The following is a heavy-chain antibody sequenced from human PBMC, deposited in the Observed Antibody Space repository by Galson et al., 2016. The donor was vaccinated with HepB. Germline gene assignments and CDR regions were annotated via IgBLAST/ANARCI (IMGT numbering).Heavy chain of an antibody. V-gene: IGHV3-15*01. Sequence: SLRLSCAASGFTFSIAWMTWVRQRLGKGLEWVGHVKSRIDGGTTDYAAPVEGRFTIPRDDSKNTLYLQMNSLKTEATAVYFGTTFTKSEVVLGASDIWGQGTTVTVSS. CDR1: GFTFSIAW. CDR3: TTFTKSEVVLGASDI. J-gene: IGHJ3*02. CDR2: VKSRIDGGTT. D-gene: IGHD2-2*01.